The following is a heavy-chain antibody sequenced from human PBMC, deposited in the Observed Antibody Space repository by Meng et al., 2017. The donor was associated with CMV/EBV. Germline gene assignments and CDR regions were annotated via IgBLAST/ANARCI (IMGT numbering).Heavy chain of an antibody. V-gene: IGHV1-2*02. J-gene: IGHJ6*02. D-gene: IGHD6-13*01. CDR1: GYTFTGYY. Sequence: ASVKVSCKAAGYTFTGYYMHWVRQAPGQGLEWMGWINPNSGGTNYAQKFQGMVTMTRDTSISTAYMELSRLRSDDTAVYYCARVIAAAGTRTPGYYGMDVWGQGTTVTVSS. CDR3: ARVIAAAGTRTPGYYGMDV. CDR2: INPNSGGT.